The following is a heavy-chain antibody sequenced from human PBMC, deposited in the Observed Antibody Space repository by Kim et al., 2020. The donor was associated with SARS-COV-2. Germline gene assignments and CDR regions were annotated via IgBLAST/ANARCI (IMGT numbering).Heavy chain of an antibody. V-gene: IGHV1-2*06. CDR2: INPNSGGT. CDR3: ARVGEYCSGSYLVY. J-gene: IGHJ4*02. CDR1: GYTFTGYY. Sequence: ASVKVSCKASGYTFTGYYMEWVRQAPGQGLEWMGRINPNSGGTSYAQKFQGRVTMTRDTSISTAYMELSRLRSDDTAVYYCARVGEYCSGSYLVYWGQGTLVTVSS. D-gene: IGHD3-10*01.